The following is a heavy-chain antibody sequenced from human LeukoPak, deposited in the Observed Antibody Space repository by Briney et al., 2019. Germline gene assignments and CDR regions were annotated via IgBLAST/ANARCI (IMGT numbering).Heavy chain of an antibody. Sequence: SGTLSLTCAVSGDSISSNFWWTWVRQPPGKGLEWIGEIHHSGSTNYSPSLKSRVTVSVDNSRNDFSLSLTSVSAADTALYYCAGLYGDYDGALDYWGQGTLVTVSS. CDR1: GDSISSNFW. D-gene: IGHD4-17*01. CDR3: AGLYGDYDGALDY. J-gene: IGHJ4*02. CDR2: IHHSGST. V-gene: IGHV4-4*02.